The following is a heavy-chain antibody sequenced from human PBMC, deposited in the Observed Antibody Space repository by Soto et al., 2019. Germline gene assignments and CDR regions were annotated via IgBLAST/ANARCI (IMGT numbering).Heavy chain of an antibody. CDR2: IKEDGSEK. CDR1: GCTFSSYW. J-gene: IGHJ6*02. Sequence: GGSLRLSCAASGCTFSSYWMSWVRQALGKGLEWVAKIKEDGSEKDYVDSVKGRFTISRDNAKNSLYLQMNSLRAEDTAVYYCARGRYGMDVWGQGTTVTVSS. CDR3: ARGRYGMDV. V-gene: IGHV3-7*01.